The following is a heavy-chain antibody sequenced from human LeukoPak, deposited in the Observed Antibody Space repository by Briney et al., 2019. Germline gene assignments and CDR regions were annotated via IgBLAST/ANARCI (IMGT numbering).Heavy chain of an antibody. J-gene: IGHJ4*02. CDR3: ARDLSSTPNWKSDY. CDR1: GYSFVGYF. CDR2: INSNSGGT. V-gene: IGHV1-2*06. D-gene: IGHD1-1*01. Sequence: PGASVKVSCKPSGYSFVGYFIHWVRQAPGQGLQWMGRINSNSGGTEYEPSFQGRVTMTRDTSISTAYVGVSTLISDDTAVYYCARDLSSTPNWKSDYWGQGTQVTVSS.